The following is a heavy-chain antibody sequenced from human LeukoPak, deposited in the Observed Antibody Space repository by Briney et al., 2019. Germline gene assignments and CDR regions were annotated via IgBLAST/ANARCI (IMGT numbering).Heavy chain of an antibody. D-gene: IGHD2/OR15-2a*01. CDR3: ARDLIFG. J-gene: IGHJ4*02. Sequence: GRSLRLSCAASGFTFSRYAMHGVRQAPGKGLEWVSVIYSGGSTYYADSVKGRFTISRDNSKNTLYLQMNSLRAEDTAVYYCARDLIFGRGQGTLVTVSS. V-gene: IGHV3-66*01. CDR2: IYSGGST. CDR1: GFTFSRYA.